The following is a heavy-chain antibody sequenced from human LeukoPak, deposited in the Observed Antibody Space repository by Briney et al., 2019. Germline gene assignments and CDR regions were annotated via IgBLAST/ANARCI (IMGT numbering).Heavy chain of an antibody. CDR3: VRRDTGWNYFDY. Sequence: SETLSLTCAVSGGSINSHYWVWIRQPPGKGLQWIGDIYYTGKINYNPSLKSRVTITLDTSKDHLSLTLTSVLAADTAIYYCVRRDTGWNYFDYWGQGILVTVSS. CDR2: IYYTGKI. CDR1: GGSINSHY. D-gene: IGHD6-19*01. J-gene: IGHJ4*02. V-gene: IGHV4-59*08.